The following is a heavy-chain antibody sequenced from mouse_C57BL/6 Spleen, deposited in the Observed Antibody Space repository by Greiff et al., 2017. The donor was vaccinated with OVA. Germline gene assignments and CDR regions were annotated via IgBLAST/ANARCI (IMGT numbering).Heavy chain of an antibody. J-gene: IGHJ2*01. Sequence: QVQLKESGAELAKPGASVKLSCKASGYTFTSYWMHWVQQRPGQGLEWIGYINPSSGYTKYNQKFKDKATLTADKSSSTAYMQLSSLTYEDSAVYYCAHYYDYDRYFDYWGQGTTLTVSS. CDR2: INPSSGYT. V-gene: IGHV1-7*01. CDR1: GYTFTSYW. D-gene: IGHD2-4*01. CDR3: AHYYDYDRYFDY.